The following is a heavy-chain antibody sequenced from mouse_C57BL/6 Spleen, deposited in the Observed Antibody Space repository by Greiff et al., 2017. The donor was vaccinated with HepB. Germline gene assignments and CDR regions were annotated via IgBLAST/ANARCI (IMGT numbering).Heavy chain of an antibody. D-gene: IGHD1-1*01. CDR3: ARNYYGSSYNYAMDY. CDR2: IYPGSGST. Sequence: QVQLQQSGAELVKPGASVKMSCKASGYTFTSYWITWVKQRPGQGLEWIGDIYPGSGSTNYNEKFKSKATLTVDTSSSTAYMQLSSLTSEDSAVYYGARNYYGSSYNYAMDYWGQGTSVTVSS. J-gene: IGHJ4*01. CDR1: GYTFTSYW. V-gene: IGHV1-55*01.